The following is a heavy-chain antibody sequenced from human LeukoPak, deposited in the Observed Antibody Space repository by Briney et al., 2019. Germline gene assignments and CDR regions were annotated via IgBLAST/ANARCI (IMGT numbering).Heavy chain of an antibody. D-gene: IGHD2-15*01. V-gene: IGHV3-15*01. CDR1: GLTFSNAW. CDR2: IKSKTDGGTT. CDR3: TALGAASEY. Sequence: GGSLRLSCVGSGLTFSNAWMSWIRQAPGKGLQWVGHIKSKTDGGTTEYAAPVKGRFTISRDGSKNTLYLQMNSLKNEDAALYYCTALGAASEYWGQGALVTVSS. J-gene: IGHJ4*02.